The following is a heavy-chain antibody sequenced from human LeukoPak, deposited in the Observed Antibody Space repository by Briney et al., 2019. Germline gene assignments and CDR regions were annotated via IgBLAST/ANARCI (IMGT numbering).Heavy chain of an antibody. J-gene: IGHJ5*02. Sequence: SETLSLTCIVSGDSTSSDYWSWIRQPPGKGLEWIGYIHYSGLTNSNPSLKSRVTISVDTSKNQFSLKLSSVTAADTAVYYCARGSWNDAGWFDPWGQGTLVTVSS. D-gene: IGHD1-1*01. CDR1: GDSTSSDY. CDR2: IHYSGLT. V-gene: IGHV4-59*01. CDR3: ARGSWNDAGWFDP.